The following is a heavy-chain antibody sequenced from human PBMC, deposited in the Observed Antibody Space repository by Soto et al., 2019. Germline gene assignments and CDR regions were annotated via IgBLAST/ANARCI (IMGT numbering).Heavy chain of an antibody. CDR2: TYYRSKWYN. V-gene: IGHV6-1*01. J-gene: IGHJ5*02. Sequence: KQSQTLSLTCAISGDSVSSNSAAWNWIRQSPSRGLEWLGRTYYRSKWYNDYAVSVKSRITINPDTSKNQFSLQLNSVTPEDTAVYYCARVYRSGGSCYRAGCNWFDPWGQGTLVTVSS. CDR3: ARVYRSGGSCYRAGCNWFDP. CDR1: GDSVSSNSAA. D-gene: IGHD2-15*01.